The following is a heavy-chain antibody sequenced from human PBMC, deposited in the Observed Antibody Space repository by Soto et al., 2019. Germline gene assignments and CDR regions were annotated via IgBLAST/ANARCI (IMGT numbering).Heavy chain of an antibody. V-gene: IGHV3-74*01. CDR1: GFTFSTYW. CDR2: IDSDSRNT. J-gene: IGHJ4*02. CDR3: ASEMLGTGRRTPDS. D-gene: IGHD3-9*01. Sequence: EVHLMESGGGLVQPGGSLRLSCAASGFTFSTYWFHWVRQGPGKGLEWVARIDSDSRNTWYADAVKGRLIISRDNAKNTLYLQMNSLRANDTAVYYCASEMLGTGRRTPDSWGQGTQVTVSS.